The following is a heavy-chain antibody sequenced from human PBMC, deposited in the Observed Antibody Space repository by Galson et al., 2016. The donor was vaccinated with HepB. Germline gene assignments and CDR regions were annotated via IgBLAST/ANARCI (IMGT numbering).Heavy chain of an antibody. V-gene: IGHV3-23*01. CDR2: ITYSGDNT. J-gene: IGHJ4*02. CDR3: AKNSRGFPPDY. D-gene: IGHD3-22*01. CDR1: RFTFSSYS. Sequence: SLRLSCAASRFTFSSYSMSWVRQAPGKGLEWVSTITYSGDNTYYADSVKGRFTISRDSSKNSLYLQMNSLRADDTAIYYCAKNSRGFPPDYWGQGTLVTVSS.